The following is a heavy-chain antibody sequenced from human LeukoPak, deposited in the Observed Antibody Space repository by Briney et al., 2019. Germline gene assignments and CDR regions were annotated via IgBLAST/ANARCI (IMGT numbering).Heavy chain of an antibody. V-gene: IGHV3-23*01. CDR3: AKEGSIVGATGFDY. CDR2: ISGSGGST. Sequence: GGSLRLSCAASGFTFSSYAMSWVRQAPGKGLEWVSAISGSGGSTYYADSVKGRFTISRDNSKNTLYLQMNSLRAGDTAIYYCAKEGSIVGATGFDYWGQGTLVTVSS. D-gene: IGHD1-26*01. CDR1: GFTFSSYA. J-gene: IGHJ4*02.